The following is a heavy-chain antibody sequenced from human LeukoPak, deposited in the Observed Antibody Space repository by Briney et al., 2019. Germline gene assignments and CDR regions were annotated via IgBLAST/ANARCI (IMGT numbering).Heavy chain of an antibody. J-gene: IGHJ4*02. CDR1: GGTFSSYA. CDR3: ARARLAVAGTWYFDY. CDR2: IIPIFGTA. Sequence: SVKVSCKASGGTFSSYAISWVRQALGQGLEWMGGIIPIFGTANYAQKFQGRVTITTDESTSTAYMELSSLRSEDTAVYYCARARLAVAGTWYFDYWGQGTLVTVSS. V-gene: IGHV1-69*05. D-gene: IGHD6-19*01.